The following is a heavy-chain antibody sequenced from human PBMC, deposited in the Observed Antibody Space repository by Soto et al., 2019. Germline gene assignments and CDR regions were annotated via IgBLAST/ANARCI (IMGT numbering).Heavy chain of an antibody. Sequence: QVELVQSGAEVKKPGASVKVSCKASGYTFTSYGISWVRQAPGQGLEWMGWISGYNGNTNYAQKLQGRVPMTPDTSTSTAYKELRSLRADDTAVKYFARVTYYYYGMDVWGQGTTVTVSS. CDR2: ISGYNGNT. J-gene: IGHJ6*02. V-gene: IGHV1-18*01. CDR3: ARVTYYYYGMDV. CDR1: GYTFTSYG.